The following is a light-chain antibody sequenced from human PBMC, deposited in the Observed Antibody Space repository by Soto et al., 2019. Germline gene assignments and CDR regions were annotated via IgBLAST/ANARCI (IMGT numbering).Light chain of an antibody. V-gene: IGLV1-40*01. CDR1: SSNIGAGYD. CDR3: QSYDNSLSGLYV. Sequence: QSVLTQPPSVSGAPGQRVTISCTGSSSNIGAGYDVHWYQQLPGTAPKVLIYGNDNRPSGVPDRFSGSKSGTSASLAITGLQAEDEADYYCQSYDNSLSGLYVFGSGTKLTVL. CDR2: GND. J-gene: IGLJ1*01.